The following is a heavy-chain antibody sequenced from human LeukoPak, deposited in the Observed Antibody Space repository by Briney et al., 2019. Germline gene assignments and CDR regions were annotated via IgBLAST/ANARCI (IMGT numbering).Heavy chain of an antibody. D-gene: IGHD3-10*01. V-gene: IGHV3-7*01. CDR1: GFTFSDFW. CDR3: TKGRSNHY. CDR2: INQDGSEN. Sequence: PGGSLRLSCAASGFTFSDFWRGWVRQAPGKGLEWVANINQDGSENYYVDSVKGRFTISRDNAKNSLYLQMNSLRAEDTAVYYCTKGRSNHYWGQGTLVTVST. J-gene: IGHJ4*02.